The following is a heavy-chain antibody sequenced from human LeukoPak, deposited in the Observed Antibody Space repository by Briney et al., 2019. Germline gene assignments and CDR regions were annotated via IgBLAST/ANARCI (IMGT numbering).Heavy chain of an antibody. V-gene: IGHV3-7*01. J-gene: IGHJ4*02. CDR3: AGLRTDPTIVYGF. CDR1: GSTISNNW. D-gene: IGHD2-8*01. CDR2: LKRDGSGR. Sequence: GGSLRLFCEVSGSTISNNWLSWIRQVPGKGLEWLACLKRDGSGRHYVDSVRGRCPVPTDRAKNSLFLEMNSLRAEDTAVDYCAGLRTDPTIVYGFWGQGTLVTVSS.